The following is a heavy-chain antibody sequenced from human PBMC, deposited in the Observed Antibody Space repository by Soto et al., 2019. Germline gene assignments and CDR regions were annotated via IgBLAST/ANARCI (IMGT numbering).Heavy chain of an antibody. CDR3: AKDFIANNGVWEAFDM. CDR1: GFSFSTYA. D-gene: IGHD2-8*01. CDR2: LVGNGGDR. J-gene: IGHJ3*02. Sequence: GGSLRLACAASGFSFSTYAMTWVRQAPGKGLQWVSGLVGNGGDRNYADSVRGRFAVSRDNSKNTLYLQMDNLRDEDTAVYYCAKDFIANNGVWEAFDMWGRGTEVTVSS. V-gene: IGHV3-23*01.